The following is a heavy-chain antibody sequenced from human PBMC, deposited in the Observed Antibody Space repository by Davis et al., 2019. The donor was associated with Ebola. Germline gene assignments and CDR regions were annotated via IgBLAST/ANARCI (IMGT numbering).Heavy chain of an antibody. CDR3: ARYRGGDWLFDY. J-gene: IGHJ4*02. D-gene: IGHD2-21*01. V-gene: IGHV4-59*11. CDR2: IYYSGST. Sequence: SETLSLTCTVSGGSISSHYWSWIRQPPGKGLEWIGYIYYSGSTNYNPSLKSRVTISVDTSKNQFSLKLSSVTAADTAVYYCARYRGGDWLFDYWGQGTLVTVSS. CDR1: GGSISSHY.